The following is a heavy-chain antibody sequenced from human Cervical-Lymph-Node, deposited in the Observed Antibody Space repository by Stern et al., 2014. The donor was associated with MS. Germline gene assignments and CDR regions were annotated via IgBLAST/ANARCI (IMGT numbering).Heavy chain of an antibody. J-gene: IGHJ2*01. D-gene: IGHD6-6*01. CDR3: ARDSGYSSSRYYYFDL. Sequence: MQLVESGAEVKKPGASVKVSCKASGYTFTGYYMHWVRQAHGQGLEWMGWINPNSGGTVYAQKFQGRVTMTRDTSISTAYMELSSLRSDDTAVYYCARDSGYSSSRYYYFDLWGRGTLVTVSS. CDR1: GYTFTGYY. CDR2: INPNSGGT. V-gene: IGHV1-2*02.